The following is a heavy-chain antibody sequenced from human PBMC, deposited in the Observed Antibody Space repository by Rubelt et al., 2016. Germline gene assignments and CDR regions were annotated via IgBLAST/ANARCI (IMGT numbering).Heavy chain of an antibody. CDR3: ARGRWSDP. V-gene: IGHV3-66*01. CDR2: IYSGGST. Sequence: SSNYMSWVRQAPGKGLEWVSVIYSGGSTYYADSVKGRFTISRDNSKNTLYLQMNSLRAEDTAVYYCARGRWSDPWGQGTTVTVSS. CDR1: SSNY. J-gene: IGHJ6*02. D-gene: IGHD6-13*01.